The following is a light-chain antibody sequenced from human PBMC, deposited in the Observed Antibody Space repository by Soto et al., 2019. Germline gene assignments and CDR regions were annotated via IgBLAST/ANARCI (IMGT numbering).Light chain of an antibody. CDR2: EVS. V-gene: IGLV2-8*01. J-gene: IGLJ1*01. CDR3: SSYAGSNNVV. CDR1: RSAIGAYIY. Sequence: QSALTQPPSTSWSPGQSVTISCTGTRSAIGAYIYVSWYQQHPGKAPKLMISEVSRRPSGVPERFSGSKSGNTASLTVSGLQADDEAHYYCSSYAGSNNVVFGTGTKVTVL.